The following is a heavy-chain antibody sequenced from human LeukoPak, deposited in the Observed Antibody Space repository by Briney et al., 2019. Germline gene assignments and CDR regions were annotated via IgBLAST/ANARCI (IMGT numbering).Heavy chain of an antibody. Sequence: GGSLRLSCVASGFTFSTSDMNWVRQAPGKGLDWVSYISRSGTNIYCAESVEGRFTISRDNAKKSLYLQMNSLRVEDTAVYYCARMGGNLSRWGQGTLVTVSS. D-gene: IGHD1-26*01. CDR1: GFTFSTSD. CDR2: ISRSGTNI. J-gene: IGHJ4*02. V-gene: IGHV3-48*03. CDR3: ARMGGNLSR.